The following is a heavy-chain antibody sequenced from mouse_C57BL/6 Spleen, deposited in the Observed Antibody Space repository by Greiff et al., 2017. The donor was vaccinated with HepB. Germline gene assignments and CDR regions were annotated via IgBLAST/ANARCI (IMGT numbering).Heavy chain of an antibody. CDR1: GYTFTDYN. CDR2: INPNNGGT. J-gene: IGHJ4*01. CDR3: ARENYSNYRAMDY. D-gene: IGHD2-5*01. Sequence: EVKLLESGPELVKPGASVKMSCKASGYTFTDYNMHWVKQSHGKSLEWIGYINPNNGGTSYNQKFKGKATLTVNKSSSTAYMELRSLTSEDSAVYYCARENYSNYRAMDYWGQGTSVTVSS. V-gene: IGHV1-22*01.